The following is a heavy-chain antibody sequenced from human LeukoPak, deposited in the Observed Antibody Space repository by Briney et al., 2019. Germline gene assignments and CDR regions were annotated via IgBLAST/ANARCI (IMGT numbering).Heavy chain of an antibody. CDR2: IIPTFGTV. D-gene: IGHD2-2*02. Sequence: GASVKVSCKASGTTFRSYAINWVRQAPGQGLEWMGAIIPTFGTVKYAQKFQGRVTMTADESTSTAYMDLSSLRSDDTAVYYCARVGGYCSSTSCYTRPRFQHWGQGTLVTVSS. CDR3: ARVGGYCSSTSCYTRPRFQH. V-gene: IGHV1-69*13. CDR1: GTTFRSYA. J-gene: IGHJ1*01.